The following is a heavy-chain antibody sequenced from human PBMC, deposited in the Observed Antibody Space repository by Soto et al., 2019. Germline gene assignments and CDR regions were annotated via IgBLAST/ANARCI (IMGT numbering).Heavy chain of an antibody. CDR2: IYYSGST. Sequence: SETLSLTCTVSGGSISSYYWSWIRQPPGKGLEWIGYIYYSGSTNYNPSLKSRVTISVDTSKNQFSLKLSSVTAADTAVYYCARSSIAARMFDPWGQGTLVTVS. J-gene: IGHJ5*02. V-gene: IGHV4-59*01. D-gene: IGHD6-6*01. CDR1: GGSISSYY. CDR3: ARSSIAARMFDP.